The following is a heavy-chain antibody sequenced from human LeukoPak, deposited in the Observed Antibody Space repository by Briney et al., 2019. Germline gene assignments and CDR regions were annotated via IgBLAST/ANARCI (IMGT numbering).Heavy chain of an antibody. V-gene: IGHV3-74*01. CDR2: INEDATTI. D-gene: IGHD3-16*01. CDR1: GFAFSAYW. Sequence: GGSLRLSCAASGFAFSAYWMHWVRQAPGRGLEWVARINEDATTISYADSVKGRFIISRDNTKKSLYLQMNNLSAEDTAVYYCVRDLVFVWTPGDDFDFWGQGTLVIVSS. CDR3: VRDLVFVWTPGDDFDF. J-gene: IGHJ4*02.